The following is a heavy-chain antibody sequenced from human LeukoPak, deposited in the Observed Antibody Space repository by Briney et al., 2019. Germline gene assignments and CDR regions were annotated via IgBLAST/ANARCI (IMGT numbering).Heavy chain of an antibody. CDR2: IIPIFGTA. J-gene: IGHJ5*02. V-gene: IGHV1-69*01. CDR1: GGTFSSYA. Sequence: SVKVSCKASGGTFSSYAISWVRQAPGQGLEWMGGIIPIFGTANYAQKFQGRVTITADESTSTAYMELSSLRSEDTAVYYCARGSRVVPAAKGFDPWGQGTLVTVSS. CDR3: ARGSRVVPAAKGFDP. D-gene: IGHD2-2*01.